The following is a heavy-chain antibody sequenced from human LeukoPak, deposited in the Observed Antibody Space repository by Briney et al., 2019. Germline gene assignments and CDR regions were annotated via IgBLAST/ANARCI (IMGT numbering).Heavy chain of an antibody. CDR2: FDPEDGET. J-gene: IGHJ6*02. V-gene: IGHV1-24*01. Sequence: ASVKASCKVSGYTLTELSMHWVRQAPGKGLEWMGGFDPEDGETIYAQKFQGRVTMTEDTSTDTAYMELSSLRSEDTAVYYCATRSSVYYYYGMDVWGQGTTVTVSS. D-gene: IGHD6-6*01. CDR3: ATRSSVYYYYGMDV. CDR1: GYTLTELS.